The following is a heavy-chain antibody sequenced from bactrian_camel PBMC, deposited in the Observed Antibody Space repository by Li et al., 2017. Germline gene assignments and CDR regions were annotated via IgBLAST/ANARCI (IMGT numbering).Heavy chain of an antibody. D-gene: IGHD2*01. CDR2: INNAGTI. Sequence: QVQLVESGGGSVQAGGSLRLSCVAPGYIFSRYCMGWFRQAPGKEREGVAAINNAGTITYADSVMGRFNISKDRAKSILYLQMNSLKVEDTAMYYCAADRECWSWYLDRSKLGHGFWGQGTQVTVSS. V-gene: IGHV3S53*01. J-gene: IGHJ4*01. CDR3: AADRECWSWYLDRSKLGHGF. CDR1: GYIFSRYC.